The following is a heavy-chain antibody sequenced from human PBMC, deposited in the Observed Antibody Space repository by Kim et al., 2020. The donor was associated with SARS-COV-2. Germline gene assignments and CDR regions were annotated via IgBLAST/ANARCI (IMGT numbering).Heavy chain of an antibody. CDR3: ARDGGYSYGYSSAVYWFDP. D-gene: IGHD5-18*01. CDR2: ISSSSSYI. V-gene: IGHV3-21*01. J-gene: IGHJ5*02. Sequence: GGSLRLSCAASGFTFSSYSMNWVRQAPGKGLEWVSSISSSSSYIYSDSVKGRFTISRDNAKNSLYLQMNSLRAEDTAVYYCARDGGYSYGYSSAVYWFDPWGQGTLVTVSA. CDR1: GFTFSSYS.